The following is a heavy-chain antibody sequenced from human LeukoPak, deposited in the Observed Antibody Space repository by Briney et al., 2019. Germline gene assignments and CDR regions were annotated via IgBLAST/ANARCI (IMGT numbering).Heavy chain of an antibody. D-gene: IGHD2-15*01. CDR3: AKVKGGGSSMNRFDP. Sequence: GSLRLSCAASGFTFSSYGMHWVRQAPGKGLEWVAVISYDGSNKYYADSVKGRFTISRDNSKNTLYLQMNSLRAEDTAVYYCAKVKGGGSSMNRFDPWGQGTLVTVSS. CDR1: GFTFSSYG. J-gene: IGHJ5*02. V-gene: IGHV3-30*18. CDR2: ISYDGSNK.